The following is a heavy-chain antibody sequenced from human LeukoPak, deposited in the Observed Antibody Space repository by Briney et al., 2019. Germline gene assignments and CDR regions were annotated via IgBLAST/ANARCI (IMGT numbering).Heavy chain of an antibody. CDR1: GYTFTGYY. V-gene: IGHV1-8*02. J-gene: IGHJ5*02. D-gene: IGHD1-26*01. Sequence: ASVKVSCKASGYTFTGYYMHWVRQAPGQGLEWMGWMNPNSGDTGYAQKFQGRVSMTRDTSISTAYMELSSLRSEDTAVYYCARGEWELTFDPWGQGTLVTVSS. CDR3: ARGEWELTFDP. CDR2: MNPNSGDT.